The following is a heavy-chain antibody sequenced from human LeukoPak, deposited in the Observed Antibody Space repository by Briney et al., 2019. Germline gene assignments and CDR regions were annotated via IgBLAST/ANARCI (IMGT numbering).Heavy chain of an antibody. CDR1: GYSISSGYY. CDR3: ARTLSSWYNDAFDV. Sequence: SETLSLTCTVSGYSISSGYYWAWIRQSPGKGLESIGNIYHSGSTYYNPSLRSRVTISVDTSRDQFSLRLSSVTAADTAVYYCARTLSSWYNDAFDVWGQGTMVTVSS. J-gene: IGHJ3*01. CDR2: IYHSGST. D-gene: IGHD6-13*01. V-gene: IGHV4-38-2*02.